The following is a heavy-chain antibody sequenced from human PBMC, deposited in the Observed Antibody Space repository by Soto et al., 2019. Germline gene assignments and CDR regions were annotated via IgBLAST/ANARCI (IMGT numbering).Heavy chain of an antibody. V-gene: IGHV3-30*18. CDR2: ISYDGSNK. J-gene: IGHJ6*02. D-gene: IGHD3-9*01. CDR1: GFTFSSYG. CDR3: AKDGGYDILTGYYKTQYYYYGMDV. Sequence: VGSLRLSCAASGFTFSSYGMHWVRQAPGKGLEWVAVISYDGSNKYYADSVKGRFTISRDNSKSTLYLQMNSLRAEDTAVYYCAKDGGYDILTGYYKTQYYYYGMDVWGQGTTVTVSS.